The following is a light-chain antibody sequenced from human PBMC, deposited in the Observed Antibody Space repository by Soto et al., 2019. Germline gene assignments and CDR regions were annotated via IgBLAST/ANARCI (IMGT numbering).Light chain of an antibody. J-gene: IGLJ1*01. V-gene: IGLV2-8*01. CDR1: SSDVGGYNY. CDR3: SSYAGRNNFYV. Sequence: QSVLTQPTSASGSPGQSVTISCTGTSSDVGGYNYVSWYQQHPGKAPKLMIYEVSKRPSGVPDRFSGSKSGNTASLTVSGLQAEDEADYYCSSYAGRNNFYVFGTGTKLTVL. CDR2: EVS.